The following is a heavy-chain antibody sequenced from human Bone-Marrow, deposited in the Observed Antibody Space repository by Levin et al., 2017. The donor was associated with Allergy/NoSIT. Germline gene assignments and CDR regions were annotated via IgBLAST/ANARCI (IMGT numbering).Heavy chain of an antibody. CDR2: MRSTIYGGTT. CDR3: CTDDVLRFYGFPAH. CDR1: GFTFGDYA. V-gene: IGHV3-49*04. J-gene: IGHJ4*02. Sequence: GGSLRLSCAGSGFTFGDYAMTWVRQTPEKGLEWVGFMRSTIYGGTTEYAASVKGRFSISRDDSKNIAYLQMSSLKTEDSAVYYCCTDDVLRFYGFPAHWGQGTLVTVSS. D-gene: IGHD3-3*01.